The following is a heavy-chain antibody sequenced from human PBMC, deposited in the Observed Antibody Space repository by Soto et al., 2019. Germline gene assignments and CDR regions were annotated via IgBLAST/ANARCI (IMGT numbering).Heavy chain of an antibody. CDR1: GFTFTSFT. Sequence: EVRLVESGGGLVKPGGSLRLSCVASGFTFTSFTMNWVRQAPGKGLEWVSSISSSSAYVHYAASVKGRFTISRDNAKDSLFQQMNSLRVDDSAVYYCARDGLTFGGDWGQGTLVAVSS. J-gene: IGHJ4*02. D-gene: IGHD3-16*01. CDR2: ISSSSAYV. CDR3: ARDGLTFGGD. V-gene: IGHV3-21*02.